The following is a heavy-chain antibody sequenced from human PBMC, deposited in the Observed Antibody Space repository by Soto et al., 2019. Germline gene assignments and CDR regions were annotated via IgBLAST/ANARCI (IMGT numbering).Heavy chain of an antibody. CDR1: GGSISETYW. D-gene: IGHD6-19*01. V-gene: IGHV4-4*02. J-gene: IGHJ4*02. CDR3: AMHIGVTGTRDFDN. CDR2: ISYRGTT. Sequence: QVQLQESGPGLVEPSETLSLTCAVSGGSISETYWWSWVRQPPGKVLEWLGEISYRGTTHYNPSLRMRVTISMDTSRNQISLTLISVTAADSPSYYCAMHIGVTGTRDFDNWGQGTLVTVSS.